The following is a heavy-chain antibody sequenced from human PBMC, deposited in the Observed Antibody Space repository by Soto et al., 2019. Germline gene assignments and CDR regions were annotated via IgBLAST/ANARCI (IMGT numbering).Heavy chain of an antibody. Sequence: QVQLVQSGSEVKKPGASVKVSCKASGYTFSSYGFSWVRQAPGQGLEWMGWISAYNGNTRYAQNVQGRDTMTTDTSTTTVYMELRSLRSDDTAVYYCARDRAFGPGSFDSWGQGTLVTVSS. CDR3: ARDRAFGPGSFDS. V-gene: IGHV1-18*01. CDR1: GYTFSSYG. CDR2: ISAYNGNT. D-gene: IGHD3-16*01. J-gene: IGHJ4*02.